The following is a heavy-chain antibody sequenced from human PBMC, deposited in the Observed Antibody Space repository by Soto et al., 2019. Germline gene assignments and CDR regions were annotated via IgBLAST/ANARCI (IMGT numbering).Heavy chain of an antibody. CDR2: IYYSGST. CDR3: ARSPLIYSSGWYYFDY. CDR1: GGSVSSGSYY. V-gene: IGHV4-61*01. D-gene: IGHD6-19*01. Sequence: LSLTCTVSGGSVSSGSYYWSWIRQPPGKGLEWIGYIYYSGSTNYNPSLKSRVTISVDTSKNQFSLKLSSVTAADTAVYYCARSPLIYSSGWYYFDYWGQGTLVTVSS. J-gene: IGHJ4*02.